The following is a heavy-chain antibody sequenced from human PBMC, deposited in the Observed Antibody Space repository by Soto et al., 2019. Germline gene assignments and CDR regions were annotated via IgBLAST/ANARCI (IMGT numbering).Heavy chain of an antibody. CDR3: ARVEGSNSYYYYMDV. V-gene: IGHV4-59*01. Sequence: PSETLSLTCTVSGGSISSYYWSWIRQPPGKGLEWIGYIYYSGSTNYNPSLKSRVTISVDTSKNQFSLKLSSVTAADTAVYYCARVEGSNSYYYYMDVWGKGTTVTVSS. J-gene: IGHJ6*03. CDR1: GGSISSYY. CDR2: IYYSGST.